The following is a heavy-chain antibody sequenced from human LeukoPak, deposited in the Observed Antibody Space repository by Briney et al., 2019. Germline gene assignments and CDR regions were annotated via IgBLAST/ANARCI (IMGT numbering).Heavy chain of an antibody. D-gene: IGHD2-2*01. CDR2: ISAYNGNT. CDR1: GYTFTSYG. J-gene: IGHJ4*02. CDR3: ARDDCSSTSCYDDD. Sequence: ASVKVSCKASGYTFTSYGISWVRQAPGQGLEWLGWISAYNGNTNYAQKLQCRVTMTTDTSTSTDYLELRSLRSDDTAVYYCARDDCSSTSCYDDDWGQGTLVTVSS. V-gene: IGHV1-18*01.